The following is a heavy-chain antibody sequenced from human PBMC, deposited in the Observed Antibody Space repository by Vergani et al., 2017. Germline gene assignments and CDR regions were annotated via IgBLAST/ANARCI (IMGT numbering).Heavy chain of an antibody. J-gene: IGHJ6*02. CDR3: ARAVRGSPYYYGVGV. CDR1: GDSIGNRY. D-gene: IGHD1-26*01. V-gene: IGHV4-59*11. CDR2: VRYSGTT. Sequence: QVQLQESGPGLVKPSETLSLTCSVSGDSIGNRYWTWIRQPPGKTLEWIGYVRYSGTTSYNPSLKSRVTISLDTSKNQFSLELNSMTAADTAVFYCARAVRGSPYYYGVGVWGQGTTGTGSS.